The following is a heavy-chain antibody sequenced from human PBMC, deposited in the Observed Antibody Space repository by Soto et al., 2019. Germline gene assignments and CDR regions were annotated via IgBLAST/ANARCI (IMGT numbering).Heavy chain of an antibody. D-gene: IGHD3-22*01. CDR3: VRGPFTMIVAKDSFYAMDV. Sequence: ASVKVSCKASGYNFNSYAMHWVRQAPGQRLEWMGWINPGNGNTKYSQKFQGRVTITRDTSATTAYMELSSLRSEDTAVYYCVRGPFTMIVAKDSFYAMDVCGQGTPVTVS. V-gene: IGHV1-3*01. CDR1: GYNFNSYA. CDR2: INPGNGNT. J-gene: IGHJ6*02.